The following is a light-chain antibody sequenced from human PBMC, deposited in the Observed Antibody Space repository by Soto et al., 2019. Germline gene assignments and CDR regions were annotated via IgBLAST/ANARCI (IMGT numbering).Light chain of an antibody. CDR3: SSYAGSSNV. J-gene: IGLJ1*01. CDR2: SDY. CDR1: DSNIGNNL. V-gene: IGLV1-44*01. Sequence: QSVLTQPPSASATPGQRVTISCSGGDSNIGNNLVNWYQQLPGTAPKLLIYSDYQRPLGVPDRFSGSKSGNTASLTVSGLQAEDEADYYCSSYAGSSNVFGTGTKVTV.